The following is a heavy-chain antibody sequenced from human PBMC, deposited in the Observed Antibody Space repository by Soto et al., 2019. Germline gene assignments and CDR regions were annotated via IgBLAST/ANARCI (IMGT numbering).Heavy chain of an antibody. CDR3: AKSLLFVDHANMDV. D-gene: IGHD2-21*01. V-gene: IGHV1-69*02. CDR1: GGSFISYT. Sequence: QVQLVQSGAEVKKPGSSVKVSCEASGGSFISYTFTWVRQAPGQGLEWMGRIIPIQGRANYALKLQDRVTITADRSTKTVYMEQRSLRPEDTAVYYCAKSLLFVDHANMDVWGKGTPVTVSS. J-gene: IGHJ6*03. CDR2: IIPIQGRA.